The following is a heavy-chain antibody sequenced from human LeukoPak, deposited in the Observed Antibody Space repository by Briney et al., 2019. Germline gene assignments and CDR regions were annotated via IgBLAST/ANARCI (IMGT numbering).Heavy chain of an antibody. CDR2: IYYSGST. CDR1: GGSLSSYY. J-gene: IGHJ6*03. CDR3: ARGVDDSSGYYSSGMDYMDV. D-gene: IGHD3-22*01. Sequence: SETLSLTCTVSGGSLSSYYWSWIRQPPGKGREWIGYIYYSGSTNYNPSLKSRVTISVDTSKNQFSLKLSSVTAADTAVYYCARGVDDSSGYYSSGMDYMDVWGKGTTVTVSS. V-gene: IGHV4-59*01.